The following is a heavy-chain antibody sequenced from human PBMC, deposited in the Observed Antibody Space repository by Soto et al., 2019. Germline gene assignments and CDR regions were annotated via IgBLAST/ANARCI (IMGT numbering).Heavy chain of an antibody. Sequence: AASVKVSCKTSGYTFTDYYTHWVRQAPGQGLEWMGWMNPKSGGAYFAQKFQGRVTLTRDTSIGTAYIEVNSLTSDDTAVYFCTREPIANRARLYDAFDIWGPGTKLNVSS. CDR3: TREPIANRARLYDAFDI. J-gene: IGHJ3*02. D-gene: IGHD2-15*01. CDR1: GYTFTDYY. V-gene: IGHV1-2*02. CDR2: MNPKSGGA.